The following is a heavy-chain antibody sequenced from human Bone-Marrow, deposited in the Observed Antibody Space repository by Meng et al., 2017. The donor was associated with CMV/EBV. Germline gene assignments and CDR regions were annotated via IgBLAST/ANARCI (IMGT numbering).Heavy chain of an antibody. CDR3: ASLYCSSTSCYPNYFDY. CDR1: GFTFSSYE. Sequence: GESVKISCAASGFTFSSYEMNWVRQAPGKGLEWVSYISSSGSTIYYADSVKGRFTISRDNAKNSLYLQMNSLRAEDTAVYYCASLYCSSTSCYPNYFDYWGQGTLVTVSS. D-gene: IGHD2-2*01. V-gene: IGHV3-48*03. CDR2: ISSSGSTI. J-gene: IGHJ4*02.